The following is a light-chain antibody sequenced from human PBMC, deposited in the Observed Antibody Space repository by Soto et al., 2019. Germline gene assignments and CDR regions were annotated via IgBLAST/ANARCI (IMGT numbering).Light chain of an antibody. CDR3: QQYNNWWT. J-gene: IGKJ1*01. CDR2: GAS. V-gene: IGKV3-15*01. CDR1: QSVSSN. Sequence: DIVLWLSPGALSLYPRQRGSLSCRASQSVSSNYVAWYQQKPGQAPRLLIYGASTRATGIPARFSGSGSGTEFTLTISSLQSEDFVVYYCQQYNNWWTVGQGTKVDVK.